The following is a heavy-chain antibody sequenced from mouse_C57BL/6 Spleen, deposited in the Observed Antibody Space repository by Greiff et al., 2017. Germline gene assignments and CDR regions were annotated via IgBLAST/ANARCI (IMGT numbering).Heavy chain of an antibody. CDR3: TRFRLLRDYAMDY. J-gene: IGHJ4*01. CDR2: IDPETGGT. CDR1: GYTFTDYE. Sequence: QVQLKQSGAELVRPGASVTLSCKASGYTFTDYEMHWVKQTPVHGLEWIGAIDPETGGTAYNQKFKGKAILTADKSSSTAYMALRSLTSEDSAVYYCTRFRLLRDYAMDYWGQGTSVTVSS. V-gene: IGHV1-15*01. D-gene: IGHD1-1*01.